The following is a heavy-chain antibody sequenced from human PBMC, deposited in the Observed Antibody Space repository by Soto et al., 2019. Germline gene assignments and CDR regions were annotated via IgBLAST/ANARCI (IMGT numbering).Heavy chain of an antibody. Sequence: PSETLSLTCAVYGGSFSGYYWSWIRQPPGKGLEWIGEINHSGSTNYNPSLKSRVTISVDTSKNQFSLKLSSVTAADTAVYYCAPGGDSSGYYSGYWGQGTLVTVSS. V-gene: IGHV4-34*01. CDR1: GGSFSGYY. J-gene: IGHJ4*02. CDR3: APGGDSSGYYSGY. CDR2: INHSGST. D-gene: IGHD3-22*01.